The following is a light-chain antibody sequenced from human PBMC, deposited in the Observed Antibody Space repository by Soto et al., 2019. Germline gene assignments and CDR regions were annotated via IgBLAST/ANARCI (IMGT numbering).Light chain of an antibody. CDR1: STDVGGYNY. V-gene: IGLV2-14*01. Sequence: QSVLAQPSSVSGSPGQSITISCTGTSTDVGGYNYVSWYQHHPGKGPKLIIYEVSNRPSRVSDRFSGSKSGNKASLIISNLEAEDESDYYCGSYTSTDTPFVFGTGTKVTLL. CDR2: EVS. CDR3: GSYTSTDTPFV. J-gene: IGLJ1*01.